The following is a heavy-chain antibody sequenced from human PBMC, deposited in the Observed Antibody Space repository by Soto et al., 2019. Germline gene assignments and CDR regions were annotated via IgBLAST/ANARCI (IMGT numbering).Heavy chain of an antibody. CDR1: GFTFDNYA. J-gene: IGHJ4*02. Sequence: GGSLRLSCAASGFTFDNYAMSWVRQAPGKGLEWVSSVSGSGDRTFYADSVKGRFTVSRDNSKNTLTLQMNSLRAEDTAIYYCAKDRTLTARLLLYFDSWGQGSRVTVS. CDR3: AKDRTLTARLLLYFDS. D-gene: IGHD6-6*01. CDR2: VSGSGDRT. V-gene: IGHV3-23*01.